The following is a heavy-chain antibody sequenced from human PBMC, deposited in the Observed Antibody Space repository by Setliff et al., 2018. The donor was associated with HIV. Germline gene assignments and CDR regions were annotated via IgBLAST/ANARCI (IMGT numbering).Heavy chain of an antibody. Sequence: SETLSLTCTVSAASIRSHYWSWIRQSPGKGLEWIGNFYYTGSTDYNPSFKSRVTISLDESNNQISLNLSSATAADTAVYYCARHTVFVRYSDHWGQGMLVTVS. D-gene: IGHD2-2*02. V-gene: IGHV4-59*11. J-gene: IGHJ4*02. CDR3: ARHTVFVRYSDH. CDR2: FYYTGST. CDR1: AASIRSHY.